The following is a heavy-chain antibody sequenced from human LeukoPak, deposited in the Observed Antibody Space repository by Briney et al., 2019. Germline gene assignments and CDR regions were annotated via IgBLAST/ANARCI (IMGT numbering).Heavy chain of an antibody. CDR3: AKVNRGYSGYDPFGY. CDR2: ISGSGGST. D-gene: IGHD5-12*01. V-gene: IGHV3-23*01. CDR1: GFTFSSYG. Sequence: GGSLRLSCAASGFTFSSYGMSWVRQAPGKGLEWVSAISGSGGSTYYADSVKGRFTISRDNSKNTLYLQMNSLRAEDTAVYYCAKVNRGYSGYDPFGYWGQGTLVTVSS. J-gene: IGHJ4*02.